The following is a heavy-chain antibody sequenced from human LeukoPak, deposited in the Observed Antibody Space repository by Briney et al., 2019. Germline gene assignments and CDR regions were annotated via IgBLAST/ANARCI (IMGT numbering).Heavy chain of an antibody. Sequence: GSSLRLSYAPSGFTFDNYAMHWVRQPPGKCLEWVSGIRWNSGILSYTESVKGRFTVSRDNAKNSLYLQMNSLRPEDTALYCAKVSVPGPRGPFDFWGQGTLVTVSS. CDR2: IRWNSGIL. CDR3: AKVSVPGPRGPFDF. J-gene: IGHJ4*02. V-gene: IGHV3-9*01. D-gene: IGHD3-10*01. CDR1: GFTFDNYA.